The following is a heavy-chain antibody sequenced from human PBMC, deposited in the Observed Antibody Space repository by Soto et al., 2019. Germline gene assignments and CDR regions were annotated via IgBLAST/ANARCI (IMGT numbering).Heavy chain of an antibody. D-gene: IGHD2-2*01. CDR2: IWYDGSNK. Sequence: GGSLRLSCAASGFTFSSYGMHWVRQAPGKGLEWVAVIWYDGSNKYYADSVKGRFTISRDNSKNTLYLQMNSLRAEDTAVYYCAREIDVVVPATGGDYYYMDVWGKGTTVTVSS. CDR3: AREIDVVVPATGGDYYYMDV. V-gene: IGHV3-33*01. CDR1: GFTFSSYG. J-gene: IGHJ6*03.